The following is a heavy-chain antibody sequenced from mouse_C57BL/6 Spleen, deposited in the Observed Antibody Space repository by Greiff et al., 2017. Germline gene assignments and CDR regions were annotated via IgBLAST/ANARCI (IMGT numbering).Heavy chain of an antibody. Sequence: EVKLVESGGGLVKPGGSLKLSCAASGFTFSDYGMHWVRQAPEKGLEWVAYISSGSSTIYYADTVKGRFTISRDNAKNTLFLQMTSLRSEDTAMYYCAREGGYAWFAYWGQGTLVTVSA. CDR2: ISSGSSTI. CDR1: GFTFSDYG. V-gene: IGHV5-17*01. D-gene: IGHD2-2*01. J-gene: IGHJ3*01. CDR3: AREGGYAWFAY.